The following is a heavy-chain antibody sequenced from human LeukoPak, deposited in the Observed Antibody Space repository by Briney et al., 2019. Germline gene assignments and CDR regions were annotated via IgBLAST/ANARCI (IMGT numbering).Heavy chain of an antibody. CDR1: GGSISSYY. J-gene: IGHJ4*02. V-gene: IGHV4-59*01. CDR3: ARSHLKGSYYFDY. Sequence: SETLSLTCTVSGGSISSYYWSWIRQPPGKGLEWIGYIYYSGSTNYNPSLKSRVTISVDTSKNQFSLKLSSVTAADTAVYYCARSHLKGSYYFDYWGQGTLVTVSS. CDR2: IYYSGST.